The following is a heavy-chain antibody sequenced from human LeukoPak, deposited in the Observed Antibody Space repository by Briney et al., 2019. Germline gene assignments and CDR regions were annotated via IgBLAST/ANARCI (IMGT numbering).Heavy chain of an antibody. D-gene: IGHD2-15*01. CDR2: ISSSSSYI. CDR3: ARDCCSGAFDI. Sequence: PGGSLRLSCAASEFTFSSYSMNWVRQAPGKGLEWISSISSSSSYIYYADSVKGRFTISRDNAKNSLYLQMNSLRAEDTAVYYCARDCCSGAFDIWGQGTMVTVSS. J-gene: IGHJ3*02. V-gene: IGHV3-21*01. CDR1: EFTFSSYS.